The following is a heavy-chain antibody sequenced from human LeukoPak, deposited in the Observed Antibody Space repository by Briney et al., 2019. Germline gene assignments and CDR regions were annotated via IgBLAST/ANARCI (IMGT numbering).Heavy chain of an antibody. J-gene: IGHJ2*01. D-gene: IGHD1-26*01. CDR3: ARLVGTSQTYFDL. Sequence: PGGSLRLSCTASGFTVSSNFMSWVRQAPGKGLEWVSVIYSGGSTYYADSVKGRFTISRDNSKNTLFLQMNSLRAEDTAVYYCARLVGTSQTYFDLWGRGALVTVSS. CDR2: IYSGGST. CDR1: GFTVSSNF. V-gene: IGHV3-66*04.